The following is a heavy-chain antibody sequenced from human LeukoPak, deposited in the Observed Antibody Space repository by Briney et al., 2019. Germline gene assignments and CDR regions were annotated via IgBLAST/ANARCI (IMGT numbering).Heavy chain of an antibody. D-gene: IGHD2-8*02. CDR3: AKFRGRTGYYFDY. CDR2: ISGSGGST. Sequence: GGSLRLSCAASGFTFSSYAMSWVRQAPGKGLEWVSAISGSGGSTYYADSVKGRFTISRDNSKNTLYLQMNSLRAEDTAVYYCAKFRGRTGYYFDYWGQRTLVTVSS. CDR1: GFTFSSYA. V-gene: IGHV3-23*01. J-gene: IGHJ4*02.